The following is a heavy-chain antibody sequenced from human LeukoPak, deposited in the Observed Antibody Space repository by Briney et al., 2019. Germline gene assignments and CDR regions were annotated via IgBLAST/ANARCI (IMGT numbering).Heavy chain of an antibody. J-gene: IGHJ6*03. CDR2: IRYDGSNK. Sequence: GGSLRLSCAASGFNFSSHGMHWVRQAPGKGLECVAFIRYDGSNKYYADSVKGRITISRDNSKNTLSLQMNSLRAEDTAVYYCAKDTVKVTTIRRVPHYMDVWGKGTTVTISS. CDR1: GFNFSSHG. V-gene: IGHV3-30*02. D-gene: IGHD5-12*01. CDR3: AKDTVKVTTIRRVPHYMDV.